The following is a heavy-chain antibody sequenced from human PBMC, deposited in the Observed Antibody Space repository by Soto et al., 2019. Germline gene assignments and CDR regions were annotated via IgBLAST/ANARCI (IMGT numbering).Heavy chain of an antibody. CDR3: ARGAPHGYSSSWRWFDP. D-gene: IGHD6-13*01. Sequence: SGTLSLTCTVSGGSVSSGSYYWSGIRQTTGKGLEWIGYIYYSGSTNYNPSLNSRVTISVDTSKNQFSLKLSSVTAADTAVYFCARGAPHGYSSSWRWFDPWRQGTLDPVSS. J-gene: IGHJ5*02. CDR1: GGSVSSGSYY. V-gene: IGHV4-61*01. CDR2: IYYSGST.